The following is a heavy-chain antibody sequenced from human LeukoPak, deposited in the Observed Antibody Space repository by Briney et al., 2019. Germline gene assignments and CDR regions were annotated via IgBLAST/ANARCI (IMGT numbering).Heavy chain of an antibody. J-gene: IGHJ4*02. CDR1: GGAIRSSTYY. CDR2: IYYSGST. D-gene: IGHD2-15*01. Sequence: PSETLSLTCTVSGGAIRSSTYYWGWIRQPPGKGLEWIGSIYYSGSTYYNPSLKSRVTISVDTSKNQFSLRLNSVTAADTSVYYCARHEGMVAASFDSWGQGTQVTVSS. V-gene: IGHV4-39*01. CDR3: ARHEGMVAASFDS.